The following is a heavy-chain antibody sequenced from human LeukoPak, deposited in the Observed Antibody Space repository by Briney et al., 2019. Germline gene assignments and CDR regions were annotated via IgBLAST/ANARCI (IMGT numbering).Heavy chain of an antibody. V-gene: IGHV1-46*03. CDR2: INPRTESR. J-gene: IGHJ4*02. D-gene: IGHD2-2*01. Sequence: ASVKVSCETSGYTFSDYYLHWMRRAPGQGLEWMAIINPRTESRDYAQKFQGRITVTRETPTSTVYMELRSLRSEDTAIYYCVREYHGGYFDSWGQGTMVTVSS. CDR1: GYTFSDYY. CDR3: VREYHGGYFDS.